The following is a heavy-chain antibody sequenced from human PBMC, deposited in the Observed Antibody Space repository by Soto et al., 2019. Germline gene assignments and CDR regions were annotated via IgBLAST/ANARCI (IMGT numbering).Heavy chain of an antibody. J-gene: IGHJ5*02. V-gene: IGHV4-61*05. CDR3: ARAVQLERRPLWFDP. CDR2: IYYSGST. CDR1: GGSISSSSYY. D-gene: IGHD1-1*01. Sequence: SETLSLTCTVSGGSISSSSYYWGWIRQPPGKGLEWIGYIYYSGSTNYNPSLKSRVTISVDTSKNQFSLKLSSVTAADTAVYYCARAVQLERRPLWFDPWGQGTLVTVSS.